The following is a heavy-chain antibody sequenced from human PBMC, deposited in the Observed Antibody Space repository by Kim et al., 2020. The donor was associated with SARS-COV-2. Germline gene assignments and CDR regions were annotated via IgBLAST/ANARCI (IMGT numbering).Heavy chain of an antibody. J-gene: IGHJ4*02. CDR2: IKRDGSEK. D-gene: IGHD6-13*01. CDR1: GFTFSNYW. CDR3: TSWGAGNY. V-gene: IGHV3-7*01. Sequence: GGSLRLSCVASGFTFSNYWMSWVRQAPGKGLEWVANIKRDGSEKYYVDSVRGRFTISRDNAKNSLFLQMNSLRGEDTAVYYCTSWGAGNYWGPGTLVTVSS.